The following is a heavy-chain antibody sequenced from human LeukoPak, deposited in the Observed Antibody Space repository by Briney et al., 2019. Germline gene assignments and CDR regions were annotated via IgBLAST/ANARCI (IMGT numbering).Heavy chain of an antibody. J-gene: IGHJ4*02. D-gene: IGHD6-19*01. CDR2: IYSNGNT. V-gene: IGHV3-53*01. Sequence: GGSLRLSCAASGFTVSKNYISWVRQAREKGLEWVSIIYSNGNTYYTDSMKGRFTISRDNSKNTVYLQMNSLRAEDTAVYYCAKKVAGSGWSDYWGQGTLVLVSS. CDR1: GFTVSKNY. CDR3: AKKVAGSGWSDY.